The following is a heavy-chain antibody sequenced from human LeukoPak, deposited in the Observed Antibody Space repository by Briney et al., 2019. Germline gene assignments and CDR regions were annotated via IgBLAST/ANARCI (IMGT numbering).Heavy chain of an antibody. CDR3: ARDARFCGGDCYPDGFDI. V-gene: IGHV4-61*01. Sequence: SETLSLTCTVSAGSISSSSYYCGWIRQPPGKGLEWIGYIHYSGSTNYNSSLKSRVTISMDTSKNQFSLRLSSVTAADTAIYYCARDARFCGGDCYPDGFDIWGQGTMVTVSS. J-gene: IGHJ3*02. CDR2: IHYSGST. D-gene: IGHD2-21*02. CDR1: AGSISSSSYY.